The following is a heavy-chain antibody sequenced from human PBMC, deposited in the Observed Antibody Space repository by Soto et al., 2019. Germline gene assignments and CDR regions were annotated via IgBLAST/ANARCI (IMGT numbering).Heavy chain of an antibody. CDR1: GYTFTSYG. CDR3: ARDPGISSSWYSKSAFDI. D-gene: IGHD6-13*01. Sequence: QVQLVQSGAEVKKPGASVKVSCKASGYTFTSYGISWVRQAPGQALEWMGWISAYNGNTNYAQKLQGRVTMTTDTSTSTAYMELRSLRSDDTAVYYCARDPGISSSWYSKSAFDIWGQGTMVTVSS. V-gene: IGHV1-18*01. J-gene: IGHJ3*02. CDR2: ISAYNGNT.